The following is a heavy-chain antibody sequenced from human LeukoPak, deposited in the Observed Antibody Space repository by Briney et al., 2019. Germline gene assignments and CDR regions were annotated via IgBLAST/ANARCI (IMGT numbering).Heavy chain of an antibody. CDR3: ARLLGYCGSASCRGAFDI. J-gene: IGHJ3*02. CDR1: GYSFSTYW. Sequence: GESLLISCKGSGYSFSTYWIGWVSQMPGEGLEWMGIIYPGDSDTRYSPSFQGQVTISADKSISTAYLQWSSLKASDTAMYYCARLLGYCGSASCRGAFDIWGQGTMVTVSS. D-gene: IGHD2-2*01. CDR2: IYPGDSDT. V-gene: IGHV5-51*01.